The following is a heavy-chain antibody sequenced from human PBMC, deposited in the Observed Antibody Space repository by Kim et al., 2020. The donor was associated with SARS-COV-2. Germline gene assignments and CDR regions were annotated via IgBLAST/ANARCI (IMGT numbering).Heavy chain of an antibody. D-gene: IGHD7-27*01. CDR2: ISGGGGSI. CDR3: ARHTGTSYFDY. V-gene: IGHV3-23*01. Sequence: GGSLRLSCVASGFTFSSYGMSWVRQAPGKGLQWVSDISGGGGSIYYADSVKGRFTISRDNSKNTLYLQMNSLIADDTAVYYCARHTGTSYFDYWGQGTLV. CDR1: GFTFSSYG. J-gene: IGHJ4*02.